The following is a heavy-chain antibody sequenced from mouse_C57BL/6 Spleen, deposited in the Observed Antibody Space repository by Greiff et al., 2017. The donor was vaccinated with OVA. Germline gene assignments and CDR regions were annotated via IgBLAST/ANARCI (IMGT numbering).Heavy chain of an antibody. V-gene: IGHV1-5*01. CDR2: IYPGNSDT. CDR1: GYTFTSYW. CDR3: TKYGNFYYYAMDY. Sequence: VQLQQSGTVLARPGASVKMSCKTSGYTFTSYWMHWVKQRPGQGLEWIGAIYPGNSDTSYNQKFKGKAKLTAVTSASTAYMELSSLTNQDSAVYYCTKYGNFYYYAMDYWGQGTSVTVSS. J-gene: IGHJ4*01. D-gene: IGHD2-1*01.